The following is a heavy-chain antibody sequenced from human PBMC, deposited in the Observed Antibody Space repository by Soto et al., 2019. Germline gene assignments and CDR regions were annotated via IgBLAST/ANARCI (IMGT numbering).Heavy chain of an antibody. V-gene: IGHV3-9*01. CDR3: AKSGNRHSDFWTDY. CDR2: ISWNSGKT. Sequence: EVQLVESGGGLIQPGRSLRLSCAASGFRFGDYAMNWVRHVPGKGLEWVSGISWNSGKTTYADSVKGRFTISRDNGKNSPYLQMNSLRVEDTALYYCAKSGNRHSDFWTDYWGQGTQVTVSS. D-gene: IGHD3-3*01. CDR1: GFRFGDYA. J-gene: IGHJ4*02.